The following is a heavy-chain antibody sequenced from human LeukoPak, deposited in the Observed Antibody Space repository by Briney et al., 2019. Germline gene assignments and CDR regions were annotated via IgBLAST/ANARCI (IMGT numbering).Heavy chain of an antibody. V-gene: IGHV3-66*01. CDR2: IYSGGTT. CDR3: ARDSVDTVGATFGPAPFDY. D-gene: IGHD1-26*01. CDR1: GFTVSSNY. Sequence: GGSLRLSCAASGFTVSSNYMSWVRQAPGKGLEWVSVIYSGGTTYYADSVKGRFTISRDNSKNTLYLQMNSLRAEDTAVYYCARDSVDTVGATFGPAPFDYWGQGTLVTVSS. J-gene: IGHJ4*02.